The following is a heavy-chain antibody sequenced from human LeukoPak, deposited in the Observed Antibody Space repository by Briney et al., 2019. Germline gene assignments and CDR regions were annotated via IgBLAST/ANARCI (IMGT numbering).Heavy chain of an antibody. CDR3: PFDYYDSSGYYSL. V-gene: IGHV4-34*01. Sequence: SETLSLTCAVYGGSFSGYYWSWIRQPPGKGLEWIGEINHSGSTNYNPSLKSRVTISVDTSKNQFSLKLSSVTAADTAVYYCPFDYYDSSGYYSLWGQGTLVTVSS. CDR2: INHSGST. J-gene: IGHJ4*02. D-gene: IGHD3-22*01. CDR1: GGSFSGYY.